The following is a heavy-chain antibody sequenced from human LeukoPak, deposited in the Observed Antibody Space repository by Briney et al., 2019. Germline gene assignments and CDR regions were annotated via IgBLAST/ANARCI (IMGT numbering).Heavy chain of an antibody. CDR1: GYTFTSYG. D-gene: IGHD3-10*01. Sequence: ASVKVSCKASGYTFTSYGISWVRQAPGQGLEWMGWISAYNGNTNYAQKLQGRVTMNTDTSTSTAYMELRSLRSDDTAVYYCARRVRYYYGSGSYYEYYFDYWGQGTLVTVSS. CDR2: ISAYNGNT. CDR3: ARRVRYYYGSGSYYEYYFDY. V-gene: IGHV1-18*01. J-gene: IGHJ4*02.